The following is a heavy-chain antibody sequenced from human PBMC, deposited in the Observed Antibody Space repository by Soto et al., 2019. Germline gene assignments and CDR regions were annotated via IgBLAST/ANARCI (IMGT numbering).Heavy chain of an antibody. D-gene: IGHD3-16*01. V-gene: IGHV3-23*01. CDR2: ISGSGGSP. J-gene: IGHJ4*02. CDR3: AKDQGALMTASRPTDS. Sequence: PGGSLRLSCAASGFTFSNYAMDWVRQAPGKGLEWVSGISGSGGSPFYADSVKGRFTISRDNFKNTVYLQMNSLRVEDTAVYYCAKDQGALMTASRPTDSWGQGTLVTVSS. CDR1: GFTFSNYA.